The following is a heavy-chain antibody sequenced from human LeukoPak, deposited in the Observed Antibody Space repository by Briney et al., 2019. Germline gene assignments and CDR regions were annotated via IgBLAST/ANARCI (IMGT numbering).Heavy chain of an antibody. V-gene: IGHV3-30*02. CDR3: AKDRTVVVFDY. CDR1: GFTFSSYG. Sequence: GGSLRLSCAASGFTFSSYGMHWVRQAPGKGLEWVAFIRYDGSNKYYADSVEGRFTISRDNSKNTLYLQMNSLRAEDTAVYYCAKDRTVVVFDYWGQGTLVTVSS. CDR2: IRYDGSNK. J-gene: IGHJ4*02. D-gene: IGHD2-15*01.